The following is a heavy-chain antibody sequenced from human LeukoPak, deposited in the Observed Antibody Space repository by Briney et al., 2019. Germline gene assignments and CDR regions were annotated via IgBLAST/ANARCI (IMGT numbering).Heavy chain of an antibody. CDR2: INHSGST. Sequence: PSETLSLTCAVYGGSFSGYYWSWIRQPPGKGLEWIGEINHSGSTNYNPSLKSRVTISVDTSKNRFSLKLSSVTAADTAVYYCARGRAYYDFWSGYSGPYYYGMDVWGQGTTVTVSS. D-gene: IGHD3-3*01. J-gene: IGHJ6*02. CDR1: GGSFSGYY. V-gene: IGHV4-34*01. CDR3: ARGRAYYDFWSGYSGPYYYGMDV.